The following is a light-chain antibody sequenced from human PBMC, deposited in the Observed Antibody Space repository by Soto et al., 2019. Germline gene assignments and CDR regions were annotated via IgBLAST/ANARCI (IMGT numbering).Light chain of an antibody. CDR3: QQSYSSPPT. J-gene: IGKJ1*01. CDR2: AAS. CDR1: QSISSY. V-gene: IGKV1-39*01. Sequence: DIQMTLSPSSLSAPVGDRGTITCRASQSISSYLNWYQQKPGKAPKLLIYAASSLQSGVPSRFSGSRSGPDFTLTISSLQPEDFATYYCQQSYSSPPTFGQGTKVDIK.